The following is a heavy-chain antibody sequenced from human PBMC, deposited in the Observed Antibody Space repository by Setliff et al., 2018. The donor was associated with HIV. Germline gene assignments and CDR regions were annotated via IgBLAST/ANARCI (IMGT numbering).Heavy chain of an antibody. V-gene: IGHV4-59*08. J-gene: IGHJ4*02. CDR1: GGSISSYY. D-gene: IGHD5-12*01. CDR2: IYYSGST. Sequence: PSETLSLTCTVSGGSISSYYWSWIRQPPGKGLEWIGYIYYSGSTNYNPSLKSRVTISVDTSKNQFSLKLSSVTAADTAVYYCARKGRYSGYDYDYWGQGTLVTSPQ. CDR3: ARKGRYSGYDYDY.